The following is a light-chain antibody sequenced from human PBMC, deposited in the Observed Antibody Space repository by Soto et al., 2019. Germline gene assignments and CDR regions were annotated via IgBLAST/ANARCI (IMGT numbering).Light chain of an antibody. V-gene: IGKV3-20*01. CDR3: QQYGSPPWT. CDR2: GAS. Sequence: EIVLTQSPVTLALSPGGRAPLSGRASQSVSNYLAWYQQKPGQAPRIIIHGASRRATGIPDRVSGRGAVTEFTLTISRLEPEDFVIYYCQQYGSPPWTFGQGTKVDI. J-gene: IGKJ1*01. CDR1: QSVSNY.